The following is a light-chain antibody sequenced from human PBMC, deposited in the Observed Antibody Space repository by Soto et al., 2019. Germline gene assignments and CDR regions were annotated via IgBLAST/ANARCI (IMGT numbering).Light chain of an antibody. CDR2: DVT. CDR1: NIDVGGYDF. J-gene: IGLJ1*01. V-gene: IGLV2-11*01. CDR3: CSYAGTPYV. Sequence: QSALTQPRSVSRSPGQSVTISRTGTNIDVGGYDFVSWYQQHPGKTPKLMIYDVTKRPSGVPVRFSGSKSGNTASLTISGLQAEDEADYYCCSYAGTPYVFGAGTKVTVL.